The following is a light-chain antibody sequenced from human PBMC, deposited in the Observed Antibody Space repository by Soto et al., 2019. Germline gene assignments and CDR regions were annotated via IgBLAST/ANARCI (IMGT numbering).Light chain of an antibody. Sequence: DIQMTQSPSALSASVGDRVIITCPASQSITRWLAWYQQKPGKAPKLLIYQASSLDSGVSSRFISSGSGREFTLTISSLKLDDVAAYYYHEYDSQSWTFGQGTKVEI. J-gene: IGKJ1*01. CDR3: HEYDSQSWT. CDR2: QAS. V-gene: IGKV1-5*03. CDR1: QSITRW.